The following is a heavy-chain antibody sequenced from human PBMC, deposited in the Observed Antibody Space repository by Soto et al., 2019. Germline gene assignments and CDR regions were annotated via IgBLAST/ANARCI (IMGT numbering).Heavy chain of an antibody. CDR3: ARAHSSSWYGGDY. V-gene: IGHV3-33*01. Sequence: QVQLVESGGGVVQPGRSLRLSCVASGFTFSSYGMHWVRQAPGKGLEWVAVIWYDGSNKYYADSVKGRFTISRDNSKNTLYLQMNSLRAEDTAVYYCARAHSSSWYGGDYWGQGTLVTVSS. CDR2: IWYDGSNK. J-gene: IGHJ4*02. D-gene: IGHD6-13*01. CDR1: GFTFSSYG.